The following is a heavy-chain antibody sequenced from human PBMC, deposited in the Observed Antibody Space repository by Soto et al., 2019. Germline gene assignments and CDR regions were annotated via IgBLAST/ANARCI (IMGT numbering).Heavy chain of an antibody. CDR1: GYTFTSYY. CDR2: INPSGGST. V-gene: IGHV1-46*03. D-gene: IGHD5-12*01. CDR3: AREAYSGYDSSKYFDY. Sequence: GASVKVSCKASGYTFTSYYMHWVRQAPGQGLEWMGIINPSGGSTSYAQKFQGRVTMTRDTSTSTVYMELSSLRSEDTAVYYCAREAYSGYDSSKYFDYWGQGTLVTVSS. J-gene: IGHJ4*02.